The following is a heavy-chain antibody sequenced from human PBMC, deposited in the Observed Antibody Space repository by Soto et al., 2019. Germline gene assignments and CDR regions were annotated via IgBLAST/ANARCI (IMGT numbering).Heavy chain of an antibody. Sequence: GGSLRLSCAASGFAFNNYGMHWVRQAPGKGLEWVALIWHDGSNKGYADSVKGRFTISRDNSKNTLNLQMNSLRVEDTAVYYCATICDVTFHYCGQGSPVTVSS. V-gene: IGHV3-33*01. D-gene: IGHD2-2*01. CDR2: IWHDGSNK. CDR3: ATICDVTFHY. CDR1: GFAFNNYG. J-gene: IGHJ4*02.